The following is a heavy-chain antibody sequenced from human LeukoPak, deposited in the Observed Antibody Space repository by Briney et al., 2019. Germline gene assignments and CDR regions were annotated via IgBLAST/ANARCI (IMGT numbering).Heavy chain of an antibody. J-gene: IGHJ4*02. CDR2: INAGNGNT. D-gene: IGHD3-22*01. CDR3: ARAAGDYYDSSGYHFDY. Sequence: ASVKVSCKASGYTFTSYAMHWVRQAPGQRLEWMGWINAGNGNTKYSQKFQGRVTITRDTSASTAYMELSSLRSEDTAVYYCARAAGDYYDSSGYHFDYWGQGTLVTVSS. V-gene: IGHV1-3*01. CDR1: GYTFTSYA.